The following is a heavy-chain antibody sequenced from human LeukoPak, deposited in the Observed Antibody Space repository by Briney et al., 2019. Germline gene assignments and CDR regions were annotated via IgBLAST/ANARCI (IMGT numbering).Heavy chain of an antibody. J-gene: IGHJ1*01. V-gene: IGHV1-2*04. CDR3: SIAVAGIRDGYFQQ. D-gene: IGHD6-19*01. Sequence: GASVKVSCKASGYTFTGYYMHWVRQAPGQGLEWMGWINPNSGGTNYAQKFQGWVTMTRDTSISTAYMELSRLRSDDTAVYYCSIAVAGIRDGYFQQWGQGTLVTVSS. CDR2: INPNSGGT. CDR1: GYTFTGYY.